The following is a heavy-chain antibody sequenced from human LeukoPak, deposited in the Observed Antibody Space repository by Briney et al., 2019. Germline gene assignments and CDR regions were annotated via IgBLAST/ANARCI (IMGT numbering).Heavy chain of an antibody. D-gene: IGHD2-15*01. V-gene: IGHV6-1*01. CDR3: AREGLLLFDY. CDR1: GDSVASNSAA. J-gene: IGHJ4*02. CDR2: TYCRSKWDN. Sequence: SQTLSLTCAISGDSVASNSAAWNWIRQSPSRGLEWLGRTYCRSKWDNDYAVPLKGRITINADTSKNQISLHLNSVTPEDTAVYYCAREGLLLFDYWGQGTLVTVSS.